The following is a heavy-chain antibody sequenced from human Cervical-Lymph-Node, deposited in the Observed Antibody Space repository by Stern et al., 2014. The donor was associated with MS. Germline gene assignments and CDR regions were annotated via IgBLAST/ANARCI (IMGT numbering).Heavy chain of an antibody. V-gene: IGHV3-21*04. CDR2: ISSSSSHI. CDR3: ARDRIAVDGNWFDT. D-gene: IGHD6-19*01. CDR1: GFTFSIYS. J-gene: IGHJ5*02. Sequence: EVQLVESGGGLVKPGGSLRLSCAASGFTFSIYSMNWVRQAPGKGLEWVSSISSSSSHIYYADSVKGRFTTSRDNAKNSLYLQMNSLRAEDTAIYYCARDRIAVDGNWFDTWGQGTLVSVFS.